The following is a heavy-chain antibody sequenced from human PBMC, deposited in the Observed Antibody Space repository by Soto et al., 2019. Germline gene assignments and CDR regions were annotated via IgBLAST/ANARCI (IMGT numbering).Heavy chain of an antibody. V-gene: IGHV3-33*01. Sequence: WSLGLYCPASAFTFSSYGMTWVRPAPGKGLEWVAVIWYDGSNKYYADSVKGRFTISRDNSKNTLYLQMNSLRAEDTAVYYCARDPPLGCSSTSCYPGRYCMGGWGQGTTVTVAS. CDR1: AFTFSSYG. CDR3: ARDPPLGCSSTSCYPGRYCMGG. CDR2: IWYDGSNK. J-gene: IGHJ6*02. D-gene: IGHD2-2*01.